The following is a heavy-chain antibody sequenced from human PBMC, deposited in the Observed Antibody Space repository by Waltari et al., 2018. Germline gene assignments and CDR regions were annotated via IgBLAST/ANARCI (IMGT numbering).Heavy chain of an antibody. D-gene: IGHD6-19*01. CDR1: GGSISSGSYY. V-gene: IGHV4-61*09. J-gene: IGHJ4*02. CDR2: IYTSGST. Sequence: QVQLQESGPGLVKPSQTLSLTCTVSGGSISSGSYYWSWIRQPAGKGLAWIVYIYTSGSTNYNPALKSRVTISVDTSKNQFSLKLSSVTAADTAVYYCAGVPGSSGWYGYFDYWGQGTLVTVSS. CDR3: AGVPGSSGWYGYFDY.